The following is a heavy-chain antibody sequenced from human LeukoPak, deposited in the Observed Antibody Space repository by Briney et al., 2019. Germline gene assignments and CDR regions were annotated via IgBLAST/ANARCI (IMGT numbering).Heavy chain of an antibody. CDR2: IYYSGST. CDR1: GGSISSYY. D-gene: IGHD3-22*01. Sequence: SETLSLTCTVSGGSISSYYWSWIRQPPGKGLEWIGYIYYSGSTNYNPSLKSRVTISVDTSKNQFSLKLSSVTAADTAVYYCARDLGDYDSSWFDYWGQGTLVTVSS. V-gene: IGHV4-59*01. J-gene: IGHJ4*02. CDR3: ARDLGDYDSSWFDY.